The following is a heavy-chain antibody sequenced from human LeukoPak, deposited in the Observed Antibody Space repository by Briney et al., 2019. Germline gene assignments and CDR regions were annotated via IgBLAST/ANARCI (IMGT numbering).Heavy chain of an antibody. V-gene: IGHV3-64*01. CDR1: GFTFSSYA. J-gene: IGHJ6*03. CDR2: ISSNEGST. CDR3: ARGRYCNSTSCHSGYYYYMDV. D-gene: IGHD2-2*01. Sequence: GGSLRLSCAASGFTFSSYAMHWVRQAPGKGLEYVSAISSNEGSTYYANSVKGRFTISRDNSKNTLYLQMGSLRAEDMAFEYCARGRYCNSTSCHSGYYYYMDVWGKGTTVTVSS.